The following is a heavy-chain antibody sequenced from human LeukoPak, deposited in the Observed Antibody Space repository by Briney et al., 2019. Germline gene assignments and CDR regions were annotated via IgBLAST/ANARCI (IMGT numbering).Heavy chain of an antibody. CDR1: GFTFSNYW. CDR2: INQDGSEK. D-gene: IGHD2-21*01. J-gene: IGHJ4*02. Sequence: PGGSLRLSCAASGFTFSNYWMSWVRQAPGKGLEWVANINQDGSEKSYVDSVEGRFTICRDNAKKSLYLHVNSLRAGDTAVYYCAREIYGGHDCWGQGTLLTVSS. CDR3: AREIYGGHDC. V-gene: IGHV3-7*04.